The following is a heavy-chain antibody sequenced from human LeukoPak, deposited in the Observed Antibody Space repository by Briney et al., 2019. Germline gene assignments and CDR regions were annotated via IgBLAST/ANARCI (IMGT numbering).Heavy chain of an antibody. J-gene: IGHJ6*04. CDR1: GFTFSSYE. CDR3: AELGITMIGGV. D-gene: IGHD3-10*02. V-gene: IGHV3-48*03. Sequence: GGSLRLSCAASGFTFSSYEMNSVRQAPGKGLEWVSYISSSGSTIYYADSVKGRFTISRDNAKNSLYLQMNSLRAGDTAVYYCAELGITMIGGVWGKGTTVTISS. CDR2: ISSSGSTI.